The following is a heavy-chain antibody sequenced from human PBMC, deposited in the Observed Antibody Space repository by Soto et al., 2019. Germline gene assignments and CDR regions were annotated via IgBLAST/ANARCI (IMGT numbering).Heavy chain of an antibody. Sequence: QVQLVQSGAEVKKPGASVKVSCKASGYTFTGYYMHWVRQAPGQGLEWMGWINPNSGGTNYAQKFQVWGTMTRDTSISTAYMELSRLRSDDTAVYYCARAGMYYYDSSGYSLFDYWGQGTLVTVSS. CDR2: INPNSGGT. V-gene: IGHV1-2*04. CDR1: GYTFTGYY. D-gene: IGHD3-22*01. J-gene: IGHJ4*02. CDR3: ARAGMYYYDSSGYSLFDY.